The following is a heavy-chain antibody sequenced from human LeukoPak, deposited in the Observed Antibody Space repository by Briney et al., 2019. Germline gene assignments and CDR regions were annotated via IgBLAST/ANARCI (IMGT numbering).Heavy chain of an antibody. CDR1: GFTFSSYS. CDR3: ARDTYGDDAFDI. D-gene: IGHD4-17*01. V-gene: IGHV3-21*01. Sequence: PGGPLRLSCAASGFTFSSYSMIWVRQAPGKGLEGVSSISSSSSYIYYADSVKGRFTISRDNAKNSLYLQMSGLRAEDTAVYYCARDTYGDDAFDIWGQGAMVTVSS. J-gene: IGHJ3*02. CDR2: ISSSSSYI.